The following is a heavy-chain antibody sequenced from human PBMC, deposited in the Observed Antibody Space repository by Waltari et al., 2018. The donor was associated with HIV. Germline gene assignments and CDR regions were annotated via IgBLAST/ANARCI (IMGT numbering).Heavy chain of an antibody. CDR3: ARDEAQVLRAMGY. Sequence: QVQLVQSGDEVKKPGASVKVSCKASGYTFTGYYMNWGRQAPGQGLEWMGWINPNSCGTNYAQKFQGRVTMTRDTAISTAYMELSRLRSDDTAVYYCARDEAQVLRAMGYWGQGTLVTFSS. J-gene: IGHJ4*02. CDR1: GYTFTGYY. CDR2: INPNSCGT. D-gene: IGHD3-16*01. V-gene: IGHV1-2*02.